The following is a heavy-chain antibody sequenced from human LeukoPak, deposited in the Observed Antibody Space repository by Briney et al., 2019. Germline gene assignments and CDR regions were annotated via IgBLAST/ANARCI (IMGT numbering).Heavy chain of an antibody. J-gene: IGHJ5*02. V-gene: IGHV1-2*02. CDR3: ASASGSDGVAYNWFDP. Sequence: ASVKVSCKASGYTFTGYYMHWVRQAPGQGLEWMGWINPNSGGTNYAQKFQARVTMTSDTSISTAYMDLSRLRSDDTAVYYCASASGSDGVAYNWFDPWGQGTLVTVSS. CDR2: INPNSGGT. CDR1: GYTFTGYY. D-gene: IGHD1-26*01.